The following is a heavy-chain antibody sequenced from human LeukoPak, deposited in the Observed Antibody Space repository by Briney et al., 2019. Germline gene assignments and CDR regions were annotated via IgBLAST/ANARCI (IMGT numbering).Heavy chain of an antibody. J-gene: IGHJ1*01. CDR3: ASSNQAAAGTKLFQH. V-gene: IGHV3-30*03. CDR1: GFTFSSYG. CDR2: ISYDGSNK. Sequence: PGGSLRLSCAASGFTFSSYGMHWVRQAPGKGLEWVAVISYDGSNKYYADSVKGRFTISRDNSKNTLYLQMNSLRAEDTAVYYCASSNQAAAGTKLFQHWGQGTLVTVSS. D-gene: IGHD6-13*01.